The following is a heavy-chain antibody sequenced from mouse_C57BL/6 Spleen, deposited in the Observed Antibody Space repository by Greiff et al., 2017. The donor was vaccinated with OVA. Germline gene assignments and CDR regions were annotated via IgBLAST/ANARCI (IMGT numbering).Heavy chain of an antibody. CDR3: ARNYGLGYAMDY. CDR1: GYTFTSYW. Sequence: QVQLQQPGAELVKPGASVKLSCKASGYTFTSYWMHWVKQRPGPGLEWIGRIDPNSGGTKYNEKFKSKATLTVDKPASTVYMQLSSLTSEDSAVYYCARNYGLGYAMDYWGQGTSVTVSS. D-gene: IGHD1-2*01. CDR2: IDPNSGGT. V-gene: IGHV1-72*01. J-gene: IGHJ4*01.